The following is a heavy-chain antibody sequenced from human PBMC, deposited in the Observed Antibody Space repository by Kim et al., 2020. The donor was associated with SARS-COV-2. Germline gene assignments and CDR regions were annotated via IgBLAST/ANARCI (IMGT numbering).Heavy chain of an antibody. Sequence: SETLSLTCTVSGGSISSSSYYWGWIRQPPGKGLEWIGSIYYSGSTYYNPSLKSRXXISVDTSKNQFSLKLSSVTAADTAVYYCARRGYCXSTSCPDLDYXXGXXXWGQGTXVTVSS. CDR3: ARRGYCXSTSCPDLDYXXGXXX. V-gene: IGHV4-39*01. D-gene: IGHD2-2*01. CDR2: IYYSGST. J-gene: IGHJ6*02. CDR1: GGSISSSSYY.